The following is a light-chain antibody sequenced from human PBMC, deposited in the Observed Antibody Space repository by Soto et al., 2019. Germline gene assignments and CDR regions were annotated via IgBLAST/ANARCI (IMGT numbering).Light chain of an antibody. CDR3: CSCAGTYTFVV. CDR1: SNDVGGYNY. Sequence: QSALTQPRSVSGSPGQSVTISCTETSNDVGGYNYVSWYQQNPGKAPKLMIYDVSKRPSGVPDRFSGSKSDNTASLTISGLQAEDEADYHCCSCAGTYTFVVFGGGTKVTVL. J-gene: IGLJ2*01. CDR2: DVS. V-gene: IGLV2-11*01.